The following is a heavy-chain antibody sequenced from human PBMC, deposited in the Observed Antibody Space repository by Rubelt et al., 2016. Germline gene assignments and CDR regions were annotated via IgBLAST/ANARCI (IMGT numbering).Heavy chain of an antibody. V-gene: IGHV1-2*06. CDR2: INPNSGGT. D-gene: IGHD2-2*01. J-gene: IGHJ4*02. Sequence: QVQLVQSGAEVKKPGASVKVSCKASGYTFTGYYMHWVRQAPGQGLEWVGRINPNSGGTNYAQNVQGRVTMTRDTSITTAYMELSRLRSDDTAVFYCATGIVVVPAHVPSRDYWGQGTLVTVSS. CDR3: ATGIVVVPAHVPSRDY. CDR1: GYTFTGYY.